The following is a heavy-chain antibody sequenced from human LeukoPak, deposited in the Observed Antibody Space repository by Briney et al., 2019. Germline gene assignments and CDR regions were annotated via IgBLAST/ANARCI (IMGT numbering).Heavy chain of an antibody. CDR2: ILSSGGST. J-gene: IGHJ4*02. V-gene: IGHV3-23*01. CDR3: ARKASNFDY. CDR1: GSTFSSYA. Sequence: GGSLRLSCAASGSTFSSYAMSWVRQAPGKGLEWVSGILSSGGSTYYADSVKGRFTISRDNAKNTLYLQMSSLRAEDTAVYYCARKASNFDYWGQGTLVTVSS.